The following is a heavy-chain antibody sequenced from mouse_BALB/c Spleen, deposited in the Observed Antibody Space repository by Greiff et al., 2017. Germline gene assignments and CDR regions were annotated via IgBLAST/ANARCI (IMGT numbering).Heavy chain of an antibody. CDR2: IWTGGGT. J-gene: IGHJ3*01. V-gene: IGHV2-9-2*01. Sequence: VQLKESGPGLVAPSQSLSITCTVSGFSLTSYDISWIRQPPGKGLEWLGVIWTGGGTNYNSAFMSRLSISKDNSKSQVFLKMNSLQTDDTAIYYCVRVEGLRPAWFAYWGHGTLVTVSA. D-gene: IGHD2-12*01. CDR1: GFSLTSYD. CDR3: VRVEGLRPAWFAY.